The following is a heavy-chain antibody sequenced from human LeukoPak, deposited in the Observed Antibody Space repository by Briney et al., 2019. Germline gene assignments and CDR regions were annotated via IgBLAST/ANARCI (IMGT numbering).Heavy chain of an antibody. CDR2: ISGNGDST. J-gene: IGHJ5*02. CDR1: GFIFSSFA. Sequence: GGSLRLSCAASGFIFSSFAMNWVRQAPGKGLEWVSIISGNGDSTYYTDSVKGRFTISRDNSKNTLYLQMNSLRAEDTAVYYCAREIQRWFDPWGQGTLVTVSS. CDR3: AREIQRWFDP. D-gene: IGHD1-1*01. V-gene: IGHV3-23*01.